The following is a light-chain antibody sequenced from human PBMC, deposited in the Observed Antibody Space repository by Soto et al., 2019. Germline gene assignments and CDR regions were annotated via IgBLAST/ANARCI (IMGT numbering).Light chain of an antibody. J-gene: IGLJ1*01. V-gene: IGLV2-23*02. Sequence: QSALTQPASVFGSPGQSITISCTGTSSDVGSYNLVSWYQQHAGKAPRLMIYEVSERPSGVSNRFSGSKSGNTASLTISGLQAEDEADYYCCSYAGSSTYVFGTGTKVTV. CDR1: SSDVGSYNL. CDR3: CSYAGSSTYV. CDR2: EVS.